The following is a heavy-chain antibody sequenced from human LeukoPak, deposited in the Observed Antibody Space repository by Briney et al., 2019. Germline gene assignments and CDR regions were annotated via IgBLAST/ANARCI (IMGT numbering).Heavy chain of an antibody. CDR2: ISSSSSYI. CDR1: GFTFSSYS. D-gene: IGHD2-21*01. CDR3: ARDGVVIAIPLDY. J-gene: IGHJ4*02. Sequence: GGSLRLSCAASGFTFSSYSMNWVRQAPGKGLEWVSSISSSSSYIYYADSVKGRFTISRDNAKNSLYLQMNSLRAEDTAVYYCARDGVVIAIPLDYWGQGTLVTVSS. V-gene: IGHV3-21*01.